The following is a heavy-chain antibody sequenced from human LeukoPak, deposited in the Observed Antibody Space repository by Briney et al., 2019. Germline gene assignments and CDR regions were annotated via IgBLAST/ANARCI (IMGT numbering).Heavy chain of an antibody. J-gene: IGHJ6*02. CDR3: ASYGNYDFWSGYSRYYYYGMDV. CDR2: ISAYNGNT. Sequence: ASVKVSCKASGYTFTSYGISWVRQAPGQGLEWMGWISAYNGNTNYAQKFQGRVTMTRNTSISTAYMELSSLRSEDTAVYYCASYGNYDFWSGYSRYYYYGMDVWGQGTTVTVSS. CDR1: GYTFTSYG. V-gene: IGHV1-18*01. D-gene: IGHD3-3*01.